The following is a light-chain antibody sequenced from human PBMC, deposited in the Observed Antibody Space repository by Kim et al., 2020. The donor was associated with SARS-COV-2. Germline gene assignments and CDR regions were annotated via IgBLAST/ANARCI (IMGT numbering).Light chain of an antibody. Sequence: SESPGKTVTISSTRSSGRIASNFVQWYQQRPGSAPTSVIYEDNQGPSWVPDRFSGSIDDSSNSASLTISGLKTEDEADYYCQSGRLFGGGTQLTVL. CDR3: QSGRL. CDR2: EDN. V-gene: IGLV6-57*03. J-gene: IGLJ2*01. CDR1: SGRIASNF.